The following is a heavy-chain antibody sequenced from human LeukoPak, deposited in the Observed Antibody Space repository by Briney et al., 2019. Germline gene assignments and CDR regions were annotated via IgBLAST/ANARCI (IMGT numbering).Heavy chain of an antibody. V-gene: IGHV4-39*01. Sequence: PSETLSLTCSVSGGSISSSSYYWGWIRQPPGKGLEWIGSIYYSGNTYYNPSLKSRVTISVDTSKNQFSLRLSSVTAADTAVYYCARRNYYDSSGYYYEDYWGQGTLVTVSS. CDR3: ARRNYYDSSGYYYEDY. CDR2: IYYSGNT. J-gene: IGHJ4*02. D-gene: IGHD3-22*01. CDR1: GGSISSSSYY.